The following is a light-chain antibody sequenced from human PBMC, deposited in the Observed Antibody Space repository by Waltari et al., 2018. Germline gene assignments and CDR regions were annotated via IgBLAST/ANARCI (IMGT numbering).Light chain of an antibody. J-gene: IGKJ2*01. Sequence: DIVMTQSPDSLAVSLGERATINCKLRQSVLYSPNNKNSLAWYQQKPGQPPKLLIYWASTRESGVPDRFSGSGSGTDFTLTISSLQAEDVAVYYCQQYYSTPLYTFGQGTKLEIK. CDR1: QSVLYSPNNKNS. V-gene: IGKV4-1*01. CDR3: QQYYSTPLYT. CDR2: WAS.